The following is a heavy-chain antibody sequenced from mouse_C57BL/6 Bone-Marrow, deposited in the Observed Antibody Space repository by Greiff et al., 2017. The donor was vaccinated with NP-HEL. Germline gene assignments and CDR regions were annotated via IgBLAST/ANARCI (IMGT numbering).Heavy chain of an antibody. J-gene: IGHJ4*01. V-gene: IGHV5-17*01. D-gene: IGHD1-1*01. Sequence: EVKLVESGGGLVKPGGSLKLSCAASGFPFSDYGMHWVRQAPEKGLEWVAYISSGSSTIYYADTVKGRFTISRDNAKNTLFLQMTSLRSEDTAMYYCAKCSTVVTSMDYWGQGTSVTVSS. CDR2: ISSGSSTI. CDR1: GFPFSDYG. CDR3: AKCSTVVTSMDY.